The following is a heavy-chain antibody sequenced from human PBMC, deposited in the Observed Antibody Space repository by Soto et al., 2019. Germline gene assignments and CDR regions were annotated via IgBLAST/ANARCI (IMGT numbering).Heavy chain of an antibody. V-gene: IGHV4-34*01. CDR1: GGSFSGYY. D-gene: IGHD3-9*01. CDR2: IYYSGST. CDR3: ARLEGLATISYYFDY. Sequence: SETLSLTCAVYGGSFSGYYWSWIRQPPGKGLEWIGSIYYSGSTNYNPSLESRVTISVDKSKNQFSLKVISVAAADTAVYYCARLEGLATISYYFDYWGQGTLVTVSS. J-gene: IGHJ4*02.